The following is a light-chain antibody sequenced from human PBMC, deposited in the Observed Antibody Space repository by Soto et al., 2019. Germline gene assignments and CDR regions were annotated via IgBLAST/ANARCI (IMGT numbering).Light chain of an antibody. CDR3: QQYLVIPFT. Sequence: DVVMTQSPDSLAVSLGERATINCKSSQSVFRGSDNRYFLAWYQQKPGQPPKLLIYWASTRASGVPDRFSGSGSGTDFTLTISSLQAEDVAIYYCQQYLVIPFTFGPGTKVDIK. J-gene: IGKJ3*01. CDR2: WAS. V-gene: IGKV4-1*01. CDR1: QSVFRGSDNRYF.